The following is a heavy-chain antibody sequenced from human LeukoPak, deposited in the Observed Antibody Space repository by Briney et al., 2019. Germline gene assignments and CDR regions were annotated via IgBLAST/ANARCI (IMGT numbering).Heavy chain of an antibody. CDR1: GFTFSGYC. CDR3: AREGDTTGVSGTEFDY. CDR2: ISSSGSPM. D-gene: IGHD6-19*01. J-gene: IGHJ4*02. V-gene: IGHV3-48*01. Sequence: GGSLRLSCAASGFTFSGYCMNWVRQAPGKGLEWVSYISSSGSPMYYSDSVKGRFTVSRDNTKNSLYLQVNSLRAEDTAVYYCAREGDTTGVSGTEFDYWGQGVLVIVSS.